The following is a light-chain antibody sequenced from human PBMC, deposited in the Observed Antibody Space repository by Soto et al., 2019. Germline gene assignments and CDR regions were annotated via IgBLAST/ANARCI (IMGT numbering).Light chain of an antibody. Sequence: QSALTQPASVSGSPGQSITISCTGTSSDVGGYNYVAWYQHHPGKAPKVMIYDVSNRPSGVSNRVSGSKSGNTASLTISVLQAEDEADYYCSSYTSTSTLVIFGGGTKLTVL. CDR1: SSDVGGYNY. CDR2: DVS. V-gene: IGLV2-14*03. J-gene: IGLJ2*01. CDR3: SSYTSTSTLVI.